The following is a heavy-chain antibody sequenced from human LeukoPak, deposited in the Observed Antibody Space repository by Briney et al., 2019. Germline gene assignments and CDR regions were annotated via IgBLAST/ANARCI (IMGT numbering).Heavy chain of an antibody. Sequence: GGSLRLLHGASGFTFNYYGMHGVGQAPGKRLEWLAFIRYDGSNTYYADSVKGRFTVSRDDSTNPPYLQMNSLSGHDTALYYGAKDGTSYYYIYYWGQGTLVTVSS. V-gene: IGHV3-30*02. CDR1: GFTFNYYG. CDR2: IRYDGSNT. D-gene: IGHD2-21*01. CDR3: AKDGTSYYYIYY. J-gene: IGHJ4*02.